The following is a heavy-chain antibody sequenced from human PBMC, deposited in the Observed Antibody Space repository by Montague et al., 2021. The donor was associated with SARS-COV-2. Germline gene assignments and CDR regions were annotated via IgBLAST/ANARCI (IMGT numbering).Heavy chain of an antibody. Sequence: SETLSLTCTVSGGSITNNIDYWAWIRQPPGKGLEWIGSIYYTGNTYYNPSLKSRVTISVVTSKNHFTLKLSSVTAAEKAVYYCARLKRYFDSSGSPSAFDFWGQGTKVTVSS. CDR3: ARLKRYFDSSGSPSAFDF. CDR1: GGSITNNIDY. CDR2: IYYTGNT. J-gene: IGHJ3*01. D-gene: IGHD3-22*01. V-gene: IGHV4-39*02.